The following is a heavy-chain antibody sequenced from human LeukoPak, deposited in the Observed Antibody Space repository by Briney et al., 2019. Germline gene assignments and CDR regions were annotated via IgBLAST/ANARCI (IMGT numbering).Heavy chain of an antibody. CDR2: INHSGST. CDR1: GGSISSSYYY. J-gene: IGHJ4*02. CDR3: ARGPPDLTFDY. D-gene: IGHD1-14*01. V-gene: IGHV4-39*07. Sequence: SETLSLTCTVSGGSISSSYYYWSWIRQPPGKGLEWIGEINHSGSTNYNPSLKSRVTISVDTSKNQFSLKLSSVTAADTAVYYCARGPPDLTFDYWGQGTLVTVSS.